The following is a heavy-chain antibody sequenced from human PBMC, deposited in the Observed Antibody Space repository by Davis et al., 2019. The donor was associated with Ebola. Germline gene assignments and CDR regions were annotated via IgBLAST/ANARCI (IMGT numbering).Heavy chain of an antibody. CDR3: AKTGRKTWYSDSSGGPHAFDS. D-gene: IGHD6-6*01. J-gene: IGHJ4*02. CDR2: IGASNEGI. Sequence: PGGSLRLSCAASKFNFNVHGMYWFRQSPGKSLEWLSYIGASNEGINYAGSVKDRFTVSRDNAKDSLYLDMNSLRDEDTAVYYCAKTGRKTWYSDSSGGPHAFDSWGQGTLVTVSS. V-gene: IGHV3-48*02. CDR1: KFNFNVHG.